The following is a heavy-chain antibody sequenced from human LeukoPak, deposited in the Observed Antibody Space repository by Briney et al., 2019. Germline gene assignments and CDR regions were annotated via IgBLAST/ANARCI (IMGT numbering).Heavy chain of an antibody. CDR1: GFTFRNYG. CDR2: INSDGSST. D-gene: IGHD1-1*01. J-gene: IGHJ4*02. CDR3: ARANGTF. Sequence: PGRSLRLSCAASGFTFRNYGMHWVRQAPGKGLVWVSRINSDGSSTNYADSVKGRFTISRDNAKNTLYLQMNSLRAEDTAVYYCARANGTFWGQGTLVTVSS. V-gene: IGHV3-74*01.